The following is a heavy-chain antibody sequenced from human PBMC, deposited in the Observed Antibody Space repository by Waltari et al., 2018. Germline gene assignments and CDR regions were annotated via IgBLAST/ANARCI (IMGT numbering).Heavy chain of an antibody. J-gene: IGHJ4*02. D-gene: IGHD3-3*01. V-gene: IGHV3-21*01. Sequence: EVQLVVSGGGLVKPGGSLRLSCAAYGLLFSSYSLNWVRHDPGQGLEWVASISSSSSYIYYADSVKGRYTISRDNAKNSLYLQMNSLRAENTAVYYCAREGSFWSGSQFDYWGQGTLVTVSS. CDR3: AREGSFWSGSQFDY. CDR1: GLLFSSYS. CDR2: ISSSSSYI.